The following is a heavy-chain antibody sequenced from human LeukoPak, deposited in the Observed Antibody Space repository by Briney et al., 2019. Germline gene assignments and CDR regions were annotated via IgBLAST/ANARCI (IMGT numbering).Heavy chain of an antibody. D-gene: IGHD3-3*01. Sequence: GGSLRLXCAASGFGFTAAWMSWVRQAPGKGPEWVGRIKSRGGGETTDYAAPVKGRLTISRDDSKDTLYLQMDGLKTEDTAVYYCAWQTKFDFWRMDYWGLGTLVTVSS. V-gene: IGHV3-15*01. CDR1: GFGFTAAW. CDR3: AWQTKFDFWRMDY. CDR2: IKSRGGGETT. J-gene: IGHJ4*02.